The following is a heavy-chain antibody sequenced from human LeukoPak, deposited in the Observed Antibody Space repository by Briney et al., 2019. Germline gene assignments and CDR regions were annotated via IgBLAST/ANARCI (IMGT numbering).Heavy chain of an antibody. Sequence: SETLSLTCAVSGGSVSNSDWWNWARQTPGKGLEWIGEIYHSGSTNYSPSLKGRVTMSVDASKNQFSLKVTSVTAADTAVYYCARGQRKWLQAYYFYAMDVWGQGTTVTVS. CDR1: GGSVSNSDW. CDR3: ARGQRKWLQAYYFYAMDV. V-gene: IGHV4-4*02. J-gene: IGHJ6*02. CDR2: IYHSGST. D-gene: IGHD6-19*01.